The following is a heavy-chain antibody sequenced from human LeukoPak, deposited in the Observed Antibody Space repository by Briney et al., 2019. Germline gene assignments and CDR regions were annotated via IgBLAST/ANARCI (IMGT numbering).Heavy chain of an antibody. CDR2: MNPNSGNT. CDR3: ARGSSGSYYFDY. CDR1: GYTFSSYD. Sequence: GASVKVSCKASGYTFSSYDINWVRQAAGQGLEWMGWMNPNSGNTGYAQKFQGRVTMTRNTSISTAYMELSSLRSEDTAVYYCARGSSGSYYFDYWGQGTLVTVSS. J-gene: IGHJ4*02. V-gene: IGHV1-8*02. D-gene: IGHD1-26*01.